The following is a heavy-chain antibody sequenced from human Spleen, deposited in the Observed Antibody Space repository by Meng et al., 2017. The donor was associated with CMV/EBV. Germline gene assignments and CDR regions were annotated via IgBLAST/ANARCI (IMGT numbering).Heavy chain of an antibody. V-gene: IGHV1-69*05. CDR3: ASISFIVVVPAAIDYYYSMDV. Sequence: SVKVSCKASGGTFSSYAISWVRQAPGQGLEWMGGIIPIFGTANYAQKFQGRVTITTDESTSTAYMELSSLRSEDTAVYYCASISFIVVVPAAIDYYYSMDVWGQGTTVTVSS. J-gene: IGHJ6*02. CDR1: GGTFSSYA. CDR2: IIPIFGTA. D-gene: IGHD2-2*02.